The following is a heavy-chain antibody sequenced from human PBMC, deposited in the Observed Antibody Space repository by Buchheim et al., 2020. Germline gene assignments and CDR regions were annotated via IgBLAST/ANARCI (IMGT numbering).Heavy chain of an antibody. Sequence: EVQLVESGGGLVQPGGSLRLSCAASGFTFSSFEMNWVRQTPGKGLEWVSYISSRGTYIYYADSVMGRFTIPSDKANNSLYLQMNSLRAEDTAIYYCARCSSYYPDYWGQGTL. D-gene: IGHD1-26*01. CDR2: ISSRGTYI. CDR1: GFTFSSFE. J-gene: IGHJ4*02. CDR3: ARCSSYYPDY. V-gene: IGHV3-48*03.